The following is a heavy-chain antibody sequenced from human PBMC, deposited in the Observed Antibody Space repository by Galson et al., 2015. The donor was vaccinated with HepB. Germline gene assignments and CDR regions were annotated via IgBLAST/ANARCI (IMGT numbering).Heavy chain of an antibody. V-gene: IGHV3-33*01. CDR2: IWYDGSNK. CDR3: ARDRAVAGTVYFDY. J-gene: IGHJ4*02. CDR1: GFTFSSYG. Sequence: SLRLSCAASGFTFSSYGMHWVRQAPGKGLEWVAVIWYDGSNKYYADSVKGRFTISRDNSKNTLYLQMNSLRAEDTAVYYCARDRAVAGTVYFDYWGQGTLVTVSS. D-gene: IGHD6-19*01.